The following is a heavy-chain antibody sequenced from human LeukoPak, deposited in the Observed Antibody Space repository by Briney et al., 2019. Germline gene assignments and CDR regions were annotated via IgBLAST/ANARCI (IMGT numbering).Heavy chain of an antibody. J-gene: IGHJ4*02. CDR1: GFTFSSYA. CDR3: AKSYYDSSGYRGDLEY. D-gene: IGHD3-22*01. Sequence: GRFLRLSCAASGFTFSSYAMHWVRQAPGKGLEWVAVISYDGSNKYYADSVKGRFTISRDNSKNTLYLQMNSLRAEDTAVYYCAKSYYDSSGYRGDLEYWGQGTLVTVSS. CDR2: ISYDGSNK. V-gene: IGHV3-30*04.